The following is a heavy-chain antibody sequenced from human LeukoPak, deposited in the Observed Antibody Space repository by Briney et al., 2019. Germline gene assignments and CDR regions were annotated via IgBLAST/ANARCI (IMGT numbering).Heavy chain of an antibody. CDR2: IKQDGSEK. D-gene: IGHD3-22*01. CDR3: ARDLSYYYDSSGYYLDY. CDR1: GFTFSSYW. J-gene: IGHJ4*02. V-gene: IGHV3-7*01. Sequence: GGSLRLSCAASGFTFSSYWMSWVRQAPGKGLEWVANIKQDGSEKYYVDSVKGRFTISRDNAKNSLYLQMNSLRAEDTAVYYCARDLSYYYDSSGYYLDYWGQGTLVTVSS.